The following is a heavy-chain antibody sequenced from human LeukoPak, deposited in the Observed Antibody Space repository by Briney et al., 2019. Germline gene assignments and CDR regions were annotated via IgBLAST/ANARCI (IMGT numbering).Heavy chain of an antibody. CDR3: ARDLGPPYSSGWYWY. CDR2: INPNSGGT. V-gene: IGHV1-2*06. Sequence: ASVKVSCKASGYTFTGYYMHWVRQAPGQGLEWMGRINPNSGGTNCAQKFQGRVTMTRDTSISTAYMELSRLRSDDTAVYYCARDLGPPYSSGWYWYWGQGTLVTVSS. CDR1: GYTFTGYY. J-gene: IGHJ4*02. D-gene: IGHD6-19*01.